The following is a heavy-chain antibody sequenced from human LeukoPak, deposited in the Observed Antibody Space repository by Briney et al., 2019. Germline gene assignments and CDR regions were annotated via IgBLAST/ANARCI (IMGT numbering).Heavy chain of an antibody. CDR3: AREMDYDFWSGYYTGGDY. CDR2: IIPILGIA. V-gene: IGHV1-69*04. J-gene: IGHJ4*02. CDR1: GGTFSSYA. D-gene: IGHD3-3*01. Sequence: SVKLSCKASGGTFSSYAISWVRQAPGQGLEWVGRIIPILGIANYAQKFQGRVTITADKSTSTAYMELSSLRSEDTAVYYCAREMDYDFWSGYYTGGDYWGQGTLVTVSS.